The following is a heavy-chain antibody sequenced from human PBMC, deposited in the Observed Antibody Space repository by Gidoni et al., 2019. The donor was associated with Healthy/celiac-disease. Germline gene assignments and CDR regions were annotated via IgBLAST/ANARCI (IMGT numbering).Heavy chain of an antibody. J-gene: IGHJ5*02. CDR2: IIPILGIA. D-gene: IGHD2-2*01. Sequence: QVQLVQSGAEVKKPGSSVKVSCKASGGTFSSYAISWVRQAPGQGLEWMGRIIPILGIANYAQKFQGRVTITADKSTSTAYMELSSLRSEDTAVYYCARGHCSSTSCYAPWFDPWGQGTLVTVSS. V-gene: IGHV1-69*09. CDR1: GGTFSSYA. CDR3: ARGHCSSTSCYAPWFDP.